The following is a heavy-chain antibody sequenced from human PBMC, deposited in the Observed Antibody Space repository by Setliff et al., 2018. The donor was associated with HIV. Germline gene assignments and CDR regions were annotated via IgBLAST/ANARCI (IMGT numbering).Heavy chain of an antibody. CDR1: GYRFTNYG. Sequence: ASVKVSCKASGYRFTNYGLSWVRQAPGQGLEWMGWISPHSGNTNYAQKVQGRVSMTTDTSTSTAYMELRSLRSDDTAVYYCARVRQNILLWFGDPLGAFDFWGQGTMVTVSS. CDR3: ARVRQNILLWFGDPLGAFDF. V-gene: IGHV1-18*01. J-gene: IGHJ3*01. CDR2: ISPHSGNT. D-gene: IGHD3-10*01.